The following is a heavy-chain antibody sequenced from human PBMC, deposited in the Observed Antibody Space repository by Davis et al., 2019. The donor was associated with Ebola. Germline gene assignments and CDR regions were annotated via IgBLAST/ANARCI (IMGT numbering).Heavy chain of an antibody. V-gene: IGHV3-30-3*01. J-gene: IGHJ6*03. Sequence: PGGSLRLSCAASGFTFSSYAMHWVRQAPGKGLEWVAVISYDGSNKYYADSVKGRFTISRDNSKNTLYLQMNSLRAEDTAVYYCARDLGCSGGSCYPAPVYYYYMDVWGKGTTVTVSS. CDR1: GFTFSSYA. CDR2: ISYDGSNK. D-gene: IGHD2-15*01. CDR3: ARDLGCSGGSCYPAPVYYYYMDV.